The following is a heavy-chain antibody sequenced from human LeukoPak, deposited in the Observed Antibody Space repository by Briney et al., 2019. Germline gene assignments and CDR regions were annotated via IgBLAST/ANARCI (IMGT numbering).Heavy chain of an antibody. V-gene: IGHV4-30-4*08. D-gene: IGHD1-26*01. CDR1: GGSINSGDYY. CDR3: VREGGVGATDY. Sequence: SETLSLTCTFSGGSINSGDYYWSWIRQPPGKGLEWIGYIYYSGSTYYNPSLKSRVTISVDTSKNQFSLKLSSVTAADTAVYYCVREGGVGATDYWGQGTLVTVSS. J-gene: IGHJ4*02. CDR2: IYYSGST.